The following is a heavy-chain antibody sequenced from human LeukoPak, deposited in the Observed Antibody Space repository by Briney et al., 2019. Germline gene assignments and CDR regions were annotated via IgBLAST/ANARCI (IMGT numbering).Heavy chain of an antibody. CDR2: IYYSGSA. V-gene: IGHV4-59*01. J-gene: IGHJ6*02. D-gene: IGHD6-13*01. Sequence: SETLSLTCIVSGGSISSYYWSWIRQPPGKGLEWIGYIYYSGSANYNPSLKSRATIPVDTSKNQSSLKLSSVTAADTAVYYCAGGDLGYSSSWTDTDYYYYGMDVWGQGTTVTVSS. CDR3: AGGDLGYSSSWTDTDYYYYGMDV. CDR1: GGSISSYY.